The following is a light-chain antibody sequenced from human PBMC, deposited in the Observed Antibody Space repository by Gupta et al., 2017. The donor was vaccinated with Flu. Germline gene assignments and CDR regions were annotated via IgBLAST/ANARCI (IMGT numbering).Light chain of an antibody. CDR1: QSISSY. Sequence: DIQMTQSPSSLSASVGDRVTITCRASQSISSYLNWYQQKPGKAPKLLTYAASSLQSGVPSRFSGSGSGTXFTLTIXSLQPEDFATYYCQQSYSTPLTFGXGTKVEIK. V-gene: IGKV1-39*01. CDR3: QQSYSTPLT. J-gene: IGKJ4*01. CDR2: AAS.